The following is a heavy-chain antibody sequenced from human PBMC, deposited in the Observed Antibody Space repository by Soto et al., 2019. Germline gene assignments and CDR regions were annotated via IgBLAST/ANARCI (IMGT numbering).Heavy chain of an antibody. J-gene: IGHJ6*02. D-gene: IGHD2-2*01. Sequence: LTLTCTFSGFSFSTSGVGVNWIRQPPGKALEWLALIYWNDDKRYSASLRSRLTITKDTAKNQVVLTLSNLDPVDTATYYCVRQTTGSLIVPVAITPYYYLGFDVWGQGTSVTVSS. CDR2: IYWNDDK. V-gene: IGHV2-5*01. CDR3: VRQTTGSLIVPVAITPYYYLGFDV. CDR1: GFSFSTSGVG.